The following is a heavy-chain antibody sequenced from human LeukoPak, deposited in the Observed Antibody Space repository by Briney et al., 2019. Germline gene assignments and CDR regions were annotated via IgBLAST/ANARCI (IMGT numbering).Heavy chain of an antibody. V-gene: IGHV3-30*04. CDR3: ARTDCSGGSCYSEGGYYFDY. D-gene: IGHD2-15*01. CDR2: ISYDGSNK. J-gene: IGHJ4*02. CDR1: GFTFSSYA. Sequence: GGSLRLSCAASGFTFSSYAMHWVRQAPGKGLEWVAVISYDGSNKYYADSVKGRFTISRDNSKNTLYLQMNSPRAEDTAVYYCARTDCSGGSCYSEGGYYFDYWGQGTLVTVSS.